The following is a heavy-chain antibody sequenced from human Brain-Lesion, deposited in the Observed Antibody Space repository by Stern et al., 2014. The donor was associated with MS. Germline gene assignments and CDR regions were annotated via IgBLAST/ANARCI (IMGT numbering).Heavy chain of an antibody. J-gene: IGHJ4*02. V-gene: IGHV3-74*02. Sequence: EVQLEESGGGLVQPGGSLRLSCAASGFNFSSYWMHWVRQFPGKGLLWVSQINRDGSDTSYADSVKGRFSISRDNIRNMLYLRMTSLRAEDTAVYYCARGVGDYWGQGARVTVSS. CDR2: INRDGSDT. CDR1: GFNFSSYW. D-gene: IGHD3-16*01. CDR3: ARGVGDY.